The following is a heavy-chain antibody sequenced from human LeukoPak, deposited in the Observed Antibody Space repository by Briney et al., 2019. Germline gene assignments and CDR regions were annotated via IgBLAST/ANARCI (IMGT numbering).Heavy chain of an antibody. J-gene: IGHJ5*02. CDR1: GFTFSSYW. CDR3: AKQAAVAGLLNWFDP. CDR2: ISGSGGST. V-gene: IGHV3-23*01. Sequence: GGSLRLSCAASGFTFSSYWMSWVRQAPGKGLEWVSAISGSGGSTYYADSVKGRFTISRDNSKNTLYLQMNSLRAEDTAVYYCAKQAAVAGLLNWFDPWGQGTLVTVSS. D-gene: IGHD6-19*01.